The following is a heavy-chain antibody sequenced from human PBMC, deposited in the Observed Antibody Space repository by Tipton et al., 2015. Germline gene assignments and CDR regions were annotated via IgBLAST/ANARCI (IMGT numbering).Heavy chain of an antibody. CDR3: ARSGYTYGMDV. V-gene: IGHV4-30-2*01. CDR2: IYQGGST. J-gene: IGHJ6*02. CDR1: GGSLSSGGFS. Sequence: TLSLTCSVSGGSLSSGGFSWCWIRQPPGKGLEWIGYIYQGGSTYYNPSLKSRVTMSVDRPKNQFSLKLTSVTAADTAVYYCARSGYTYGMDVWGQGTTVTVSS. D-gene: IGHD5-12*01.